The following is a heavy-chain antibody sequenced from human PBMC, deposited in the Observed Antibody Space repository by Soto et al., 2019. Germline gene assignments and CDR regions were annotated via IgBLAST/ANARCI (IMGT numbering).Heavy chain of an antibody. CDR3: ASPLGIAAAGTSDAFDI. V-gene: IGHV1-69*02. CDR2: IIPILGIA. J-gene: IGHJ3*02. Sequence: QVQLVQSGAEVKKPGSSVKVSCKASGGTFSSYTISWVRQAPGQGLEWMGRIIPILGIANYAQKFQGRVTITAXXXTGTXXXXXXXXXXEDTAVYYCASPLGIAAAGTSDAFDIWGQGTMVTVSS. CDR1: GGTFSSYT. D-gene: IGHD6-13*01.